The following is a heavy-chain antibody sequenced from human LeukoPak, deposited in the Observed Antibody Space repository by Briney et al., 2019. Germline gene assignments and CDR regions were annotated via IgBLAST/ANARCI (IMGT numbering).Heavy chain of an antibody. CDR3: ARVRRVYGDYEGAFDI. J-gene: IGHJ3*02. CDR2: INPNSGGT. CDR1: GYTFTGYY. D-gene: IGHD4-17*01. Sequence: ASVKVSCKASGYTFTGYYMHWVRQAPGQGLEWMGWINPNSGGTNYAQKFQGRVTMTRDTSISTAYMDLSRLRSDDTAVYYCARVRRVYGDYEGAFDIWGQGTMVTVSS. V-gene: IGHV1-2*02.